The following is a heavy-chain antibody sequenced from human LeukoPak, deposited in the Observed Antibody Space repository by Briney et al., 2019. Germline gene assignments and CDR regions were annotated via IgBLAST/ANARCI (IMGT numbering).Heavy chain of an antibody. V-gene: IGHV3-30*03. CDR2: ISYDGSNK. J-gene: IGHJ6*03. CDR3: ARDLYYMDV. Sequence: GRSLRLSCAASGFTFSSYGMHWVRQAPGKGLEWVAVISYDGSNKYYADSVKGRFTISRDNSKNTLYLQMNSLRAEDTAVYYCARDLYYMDVWGKGTTVTVSS. CDR1: GFTFSSYG.